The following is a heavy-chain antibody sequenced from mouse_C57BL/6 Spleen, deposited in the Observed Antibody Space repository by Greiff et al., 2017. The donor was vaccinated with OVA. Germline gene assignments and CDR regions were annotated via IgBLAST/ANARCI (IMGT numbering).Heavy chain of an antibody. Sequence: QVQLQQSGAELVKPGASVKLSCKASGYTFTSYWMQWVKQRPGQGLEWIGEIDPSDSYTNYNQKFKGKATLTVDTSSSTAYMQLSSLTSEDSAVYYCARGITTVAHAMDYWGQGTSVTVSS. D-gene: IGHD1-1*01. CDR2: IDPSDSYT. CDR1: GYTFTSYW. V-gene: IGHV1-50*01. CDR3: ARGITTVAHAMDY. J-gene: IGHJ4*01.